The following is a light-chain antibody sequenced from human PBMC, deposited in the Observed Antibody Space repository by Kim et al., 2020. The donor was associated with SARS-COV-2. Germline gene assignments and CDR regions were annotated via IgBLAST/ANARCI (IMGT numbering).Light chain of an antibody. CDR2: DAS. J-gene: IGKJ5*01. V-gene: IGKV1-33*01. CDR3: QQYENLPIT. CDR1: QAFSIL. Sequence: ASVGDHVTITCRASQAFSILLICYQVKPRNAPKFVISDASNLETGVSSRFSVRGSGTYFTFTINSLQPEDVATYYCQQYENLPITFGQGTRLEIK.